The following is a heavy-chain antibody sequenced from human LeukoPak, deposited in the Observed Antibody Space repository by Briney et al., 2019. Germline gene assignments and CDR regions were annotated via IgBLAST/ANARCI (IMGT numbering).Heavy chain of an antibody. Sequence: GGSLRLSCAASGFTFSDYYMSWIRQAPGKGLEWVSYIRSSDSSIYYADSVKGRFTISRDNAKNSLYLQMNSLRAEDTAVYYCARDLDSSHFDYWGQRTLVTVSS. D-gene: IGHD3/OR15-3a*01. CDR2: IRSSDSSI. J-gene: IGHJ4*02. V-gene: IGHV3-11*04. CDR3: ARDLDSSHFDY. CDR1: GFTFSDYY.